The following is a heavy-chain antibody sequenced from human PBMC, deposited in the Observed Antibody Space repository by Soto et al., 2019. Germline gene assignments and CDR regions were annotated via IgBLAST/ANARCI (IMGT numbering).Heavy chain of an antibody. CDR1: GYTFTSYY. J-gene: IGHJ6*03. D-gene: IGHD4-17*01. CDR3: ATTTVTHRYCYYFLDV. Sequence: QVQLVQSGAEVKKPGASVTVSCKASGYTFTSYYMHWVRQAPGQGLEWMGIINPSGGSTSYAQKFQCRVTMTRDTSTSTVYMELSSLRSEDTAVYYCATTTVTHRYCYYFLDVWGEGTTVTVSS. CDR2: INPSGGST. V-gene: IGHV1-46*03.